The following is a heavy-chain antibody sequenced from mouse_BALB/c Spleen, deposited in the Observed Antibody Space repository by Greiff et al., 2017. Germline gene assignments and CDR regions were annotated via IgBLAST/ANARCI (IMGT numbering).Heavy chain of an antibody. V-gene: IGHV5-12-2*01. J-gene: IGHJ3*01. CDR1: GFTFSSYT. CDR3: ARDVGGKNFAY. Sequence: EVHLVESGGGLVQPGGSLKLSCAASGFTFSSYTMSWVRQTPEKRLEWVAYISNGGGSTYYPDTVKGRFTISRDNAKNTLYLQMSSLKSEDTAMYYCARDVGGKNFAYWGQGTLVTVSA. D-gene: IGHD1-1*02. CDR2: ISNGGGST.